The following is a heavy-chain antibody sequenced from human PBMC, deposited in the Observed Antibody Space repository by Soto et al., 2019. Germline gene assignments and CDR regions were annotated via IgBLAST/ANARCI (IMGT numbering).Heavy chain of an antibody. CDR2: IIPIFGTA. D-gene: IGHD3-22*01. V-gene: IGHV1-69*13. Sequence: ASVKVSCKASGGTFSSYAISWVRQAPGQGLEWMGGIIPIFGTANYAQKFQGRVTITADESTSTAYMELSSLRSEDTAVYYCARGAYYYDSSGYYLFDYWGQGTRVTVS. J-gene: IGHJ4*02. CDR3: ARGAYYYDSSGYYLFDY. CDR1: GGTFSSYA.